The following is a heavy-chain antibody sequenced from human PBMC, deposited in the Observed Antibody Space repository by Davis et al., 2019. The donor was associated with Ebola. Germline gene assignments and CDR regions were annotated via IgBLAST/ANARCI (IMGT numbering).Heavy chain of an antibody. CDR2: ISYDGSNK. CDR1: GFTFSSYA. Sequence: GESLKISCAASGFTFSSYAMHWVRQAPGKGLEWVAVISYDGSNKYYADSVKGRFTISRDNSKNTLYLQMNSLRAEDTAVYYCARDAVAIFGVPGNWFDPWGQGTLVTVSS. CDR3: ARDAVAIFGVPGNWFDP. V-gene: IGHV3-30-3*01. D-gene: IGHD3-3*01. J-gene: IGHJ5*02.